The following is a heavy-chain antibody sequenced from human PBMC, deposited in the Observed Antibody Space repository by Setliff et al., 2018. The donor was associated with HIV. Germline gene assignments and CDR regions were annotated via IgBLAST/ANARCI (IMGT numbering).Heavy chain of an antibody. D-gene: IGHD4-17*01. CDR2: IFYNGNT. J-gene: IGHJ4*02. V-gene: IGHV4-61*01. CDR1: GGSISSSSYY. Sequence: LSLTCTVSGGSISSSSYYWGWIRQPPGKGLEWIGYIFYNGNTNYNPSLKSRVTISVDTSKNQLSLKLSSVTAADTAVYYCAREIYGGNSRPFDYWGQGTLVTVSS. CDR3: AREIYGGNSRPFDY.